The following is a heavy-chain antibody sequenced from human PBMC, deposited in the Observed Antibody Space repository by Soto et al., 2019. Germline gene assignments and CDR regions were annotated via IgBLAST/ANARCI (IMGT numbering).Heavy chain of an antibody. CDR3: ARSLGEYGIGGSCSYYYYGTDV. V-gene: IGHV4-4*02. Sequence: SETLSLTCTVSGGSISSSNWWSWVRQPPGKGLEWIGEIYHSGSTNYNPSLKRRVTISVDKSKNQFSLKLSSVTAADTAVYYCARSLGEYGIGGSCSYYYYGTDVWGQGTTVTVSS. CDR2: IYHSGST. J-gene: IGHJ6*02. CDR1: GGSISSSNW. D-gene: IGHD2-15*01.